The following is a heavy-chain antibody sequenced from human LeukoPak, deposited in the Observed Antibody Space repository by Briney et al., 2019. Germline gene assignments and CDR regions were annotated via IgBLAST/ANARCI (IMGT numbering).Heavy chain of an antibody. V-gene: IGHV5-51*01. D-gene: IGHD3-22*01. CDR1: GYSFTSYW. CDR2: IYPGDSDT. Sequence: GESLKISCKGSGYSFTSYWIGWVRQMPGKGLEWMGIIYPGDSDTRYSPSFQGQVTISADKSISTAYLQWSSLKASDTAMDYCARHLDDSSGYYLRYYFDYWGQGTLVTVSS. J-gene: IGHJ4*02. CDR3: ARHLDDSSGYYLRYYFDY.